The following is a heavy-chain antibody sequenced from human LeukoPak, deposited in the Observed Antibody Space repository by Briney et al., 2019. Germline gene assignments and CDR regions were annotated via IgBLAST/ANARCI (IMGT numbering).Heavy chain of an antibody. Sequence: PGGSLRLSCAASGFTFSSNSMNWVRQAPGKGLEWVSYISSSSSTIYHADSVKGRFTISRDNAKNSLYLQMNSLRAEDTAVYYCARDQYNWNDEYYFDYWGQGTLVTVSS. CDR1: GFTFSSNS. V-gene: IGHV3-48*01. D-gene: IGHD1-20*01. CDR2: ISSSSSTI. CDR3: ARDQYNWNDEYYFDY. J-gene: IGHJ4*02.